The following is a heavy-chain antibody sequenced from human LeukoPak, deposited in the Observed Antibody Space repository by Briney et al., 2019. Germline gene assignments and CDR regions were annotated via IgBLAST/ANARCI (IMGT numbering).Heavy chain of an antibody. V-gene: IGHV4-59*08. CDR1: GGSISSYY. CDR3: ARRRVAAAGTAYYFDY. J-gene: IGHJ4*02. D-gene: IGHD6-13*01. CDR2: IYYSGST. Sequence: PSETLSLTCTVSGGSISSYYWSWIRQPPGKGLEWIGYIYYSGSTNYNPSLKSRVTISVDTYKNQFSLKLSPVTAADTAVYYCARRRVAAAGTAYYFDYWGQGTLVTVSS.